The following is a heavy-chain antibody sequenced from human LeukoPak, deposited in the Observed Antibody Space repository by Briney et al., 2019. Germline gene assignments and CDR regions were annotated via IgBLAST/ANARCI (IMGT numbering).Heavy chain of an antibody. V-gene: IGHV4-59*12. Sequence: SETLSLTCTVSGGSISSYYWSWIRQPPGKGLEWIGYIYYSGSTNYNPSLKSRVTISVDTSKNQFSLKVSSVTAADTAIYYCARGLPPHRYYDYYGIDVWGQGTTVTVSS. CDR2: IYYSGST. CDR3: ARGLPPHRYYDYYGIDV. CDR1: GGSISSYY. J-gene: IGHJ6*02.